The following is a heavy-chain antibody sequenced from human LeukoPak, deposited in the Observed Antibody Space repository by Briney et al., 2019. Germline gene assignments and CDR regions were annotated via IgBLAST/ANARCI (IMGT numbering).Heavy chain of an antibody. CDR3: ARSGTEDGYNIYFDH. D-gene: IGHD5-24*01. J-gene: IGHJ4*02. CDR2: ISGSGSGT. Sequence: GGSLRLSCATSGFTFSTYAMSWVRQAPGKGLEWVSLISGSGSGTHYAESVKGRFTISRDNSKNMLYLHMNTLRADDTAVYYCARSGTEDGYNIYFDHWGQGTLVTVSS. CDR1: GFTFSTYA. V-gene: IGHV3-23*01.